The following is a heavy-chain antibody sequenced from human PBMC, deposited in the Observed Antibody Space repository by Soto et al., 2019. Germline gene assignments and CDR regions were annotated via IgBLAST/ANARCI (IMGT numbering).Heavy chain of an antibody. CDR3: ARGYYLKGNITGTTVA. Sequence: QVQLVQSGAEVKKPGSSVKVSCKASGGTFSSYAISWVRQAPGQGLEWMGGIIPIFDTANYAQKFQGRVTITADESTSTAYMELSSLRSEDTAVYYCARGYYLKGNITGTTVAWGQGTLVTVSS. CDR2: IIPIFDTA. V-gene: IGHV1-69*01. CDR1: GGTFSSYA. D-gene: IGHD1-7*01. J-gene: IGHJ4*02.